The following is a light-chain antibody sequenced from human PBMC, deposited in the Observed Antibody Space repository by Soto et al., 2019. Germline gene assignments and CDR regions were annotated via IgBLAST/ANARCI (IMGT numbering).Light chain of an antibody. CDR2: GAF. CDR3: QQYNNWPPIT. Sequence: EIVMTQSPVTLSVSPGERATLSCRASQSVSSDLAWYQQKPGQAPRLLIYGAFNRATGAPVRFSGSGSGTEFTLTISSLQSEDSAVYYCQQYNNWPPITFGQGTRLEIK. CDR1: QSVSSD. J-gene: IGKJ5*01. V-gene: IGKV3-15*01.